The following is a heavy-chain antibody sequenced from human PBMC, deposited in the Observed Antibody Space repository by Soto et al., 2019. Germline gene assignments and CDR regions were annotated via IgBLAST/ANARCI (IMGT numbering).Heavy chain of an antibody. D-gene: IGHD6-6*01. V-gene: IGHV4-31*01. CDR3: ARRASSGRDPFYFDY. J-gene: IGHJ4*02. CDR1: GGSISGGGGYY. Sequence: QVHLQESGPGLVKASQTLSLTCTVSGGSISGGGGYYWSWIRQHPGKGLEWIGYIYYSGSTYYNPSLTSLATRSVDTSENQFSLKLSSVTAADTAVYYCARRASSGRDPFYFDYWGQGTLVAVSS. CDR2: IYYSGST.